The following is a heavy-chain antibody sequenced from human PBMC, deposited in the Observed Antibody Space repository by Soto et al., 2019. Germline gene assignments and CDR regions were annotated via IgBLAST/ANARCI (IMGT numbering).Heavy chain of an antibody. J-gene: IGHJ6*02. CDR1: GGSVSSGDYF. Sequence: SETLSLTCTVSGGSVSSGDYFWSWLRQSPGKRLEWIAYIYYSGSTNYNPSLKRRATISVDTSKSQVSLTLTSMTAADAALYYCARSPNYYYYGFDVWGQGTAVTVSS. CDR2: IYYSGST. V-gene: IGHV4-61*08. CDR3: ARSPNYYYYGFDV. D-gene: IGHD3-10*01.